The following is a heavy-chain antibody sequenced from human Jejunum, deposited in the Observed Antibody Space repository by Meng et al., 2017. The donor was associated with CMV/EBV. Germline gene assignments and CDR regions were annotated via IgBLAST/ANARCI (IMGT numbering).Heavy chain of an antibody. D-gene: IGHD6-6*01. V-gene: IGHV3-74*01. J-gene: IGHJ4*02. Sequence: VPVWGCGGGLVQAGGSLIPSCCTSGFICSSYWMHLVRQDPGKGLVWVSRINSDGSSTSYADSVKGRFTISRDNAKNTLYLQMNSLRAEDTAVYYCAREVGAQDYWGQGTLVTVSS. CDR1: GFICSSYW. CDR2: INSDGSST. CDR3: AREVGAQDY.